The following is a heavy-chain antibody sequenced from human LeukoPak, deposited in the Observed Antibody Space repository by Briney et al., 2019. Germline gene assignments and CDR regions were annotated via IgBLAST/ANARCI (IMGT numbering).Heavy chain of an antibody. Sequence: PGGSLRLSCAASGFTFSSYSMNWVRQAPGEGLEWVSFLSSSSSYIYYADSVKGRFTISRDNAKNSLYLQMNSLRAEDTAVYYCAGGVYSGYDYVSDYFDYWGQGTLVTVSS. J-gene: IGHJ4*02. CDR2: LSSSSSYI. CDR3: AGGVYSGYDYVSDYFDY. V-gene: IGHV3-21*01. CDR1: GFTFSSYS. D-gene: IGHD5-12*01.